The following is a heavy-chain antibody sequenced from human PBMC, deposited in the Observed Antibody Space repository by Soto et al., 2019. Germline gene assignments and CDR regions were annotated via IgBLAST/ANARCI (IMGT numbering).Heavy chain of an antibody. CDR3: ASGGLLAGYYYYGMDV. J-gene: IGHJ6*02. CDR2: IIPIFGTA. CDR1: GGTLSSYA. Sequence: GPSVKVSCKASGGTLSSYAFSWVRQAPGQGLEWMGGIIPIFGTANYAQKFQGRVTITADESTSTAYMELSSLRSEDTAVYYCASGGLLAGYYYYGMDVWGQGTTVTVSS. D-gene: IGHD3-16*01. V-gene: IGHV1-69*13.